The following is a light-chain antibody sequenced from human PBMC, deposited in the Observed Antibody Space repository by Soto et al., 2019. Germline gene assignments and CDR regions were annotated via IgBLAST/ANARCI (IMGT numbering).Light chain of an antibody. V-gene: IGLV1-44*01. J-gene: IGLJ2*01. CDR3: AAWDDSLNGVL. CDR1: SSNIGSNA. CDR2: SNN. Sequence: QSVLTQRPSASGTPGQRVTISCSGSSSNIGSNAVNWYQQLPGTAPKLLMYSNNQRPSGVPDRFSGSKSGTSASLAISGLQSEDEADYYCAAWDDSLNGVLFGGGTKLTVL.